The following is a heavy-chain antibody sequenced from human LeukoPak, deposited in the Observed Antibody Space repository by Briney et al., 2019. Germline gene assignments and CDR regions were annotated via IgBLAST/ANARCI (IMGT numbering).Heavy chain of an antibody. Sequence: GGSLRLSCAASGFTPSNYWMNWVRQAPGKGLEGVANINEDGGRSNYVDAVRGRFIIYRDSARNSLYLQMNSLAAEDTGVYYCARVRAGSGYDAMDSWGQGTLVTVSS. D-gene: IGHD5-12*01. CDR3: ARVRAGSGYDAMDS. J-gene: IGHJ4*02. CDR1: GFTPSNYW. CDR2: INEDGGRS. V-gene: IGHV3-7*01.